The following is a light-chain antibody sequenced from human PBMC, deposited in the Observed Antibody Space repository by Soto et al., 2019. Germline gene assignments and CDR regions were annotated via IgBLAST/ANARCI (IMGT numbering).Light chain of an antibody. Sequence: EIVVTQFPATLSVSPGERATLSCRASQSVSTHLAWFQQRPGQAPRLLIYETSTRATGVPARFTGSGPETELTLHISELQADGFEVYVCQQGDIWYTFGQGTELEIK. J-gene: IGKJ2*01. CDR3: QQGDIWYT. CDR2: ETS. CDR1: QSVSTH. V-gene: IGKV3-15*01.